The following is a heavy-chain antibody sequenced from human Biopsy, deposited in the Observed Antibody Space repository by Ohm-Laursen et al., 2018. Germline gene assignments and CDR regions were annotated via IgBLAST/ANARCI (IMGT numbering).Heavy chain of an antibody. CDR3: ARVGAGAPSIDYFDY. CDR2: IYYSGST. Sequence: SQTLSLTCTVSGGSIGSFFWSWIRQPPGKGLEWIGYIYYSGSTNYNPSLRSRVTISVDRSKNQFSLELSSVTEADAAVYYCARVGAGAPSIDYFDYWGQGALVTVSS. V-gene: IGHV4-59*01. CDR1: GGSIGSFF. D-gene: IGHD1-26*01. J-gene: IGHJ4*02.